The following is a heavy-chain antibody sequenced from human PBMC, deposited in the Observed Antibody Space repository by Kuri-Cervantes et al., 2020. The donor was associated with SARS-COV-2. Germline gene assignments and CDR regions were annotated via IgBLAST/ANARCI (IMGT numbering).Heavy chain of an antibody. V-gene: IGHV3-11*01. J-gene: IGHJ6*03. CDR2: ISSSGSTI. Sequence: GGSLRLSCAASGFTFSDYYMSWIRQAPGKGLEWVSYISSSGSTIYYADSVKGRFTISRDKAKNALYLQMNSLRAEDTAVYYCARYIAARPRGKNYYYYMDVWGKGTTVTVSS. CDR3: ARYIAARPRGKNYYYYMDV. D-gene: IGHD6-6*01. CDR1: GFTFSDYY.